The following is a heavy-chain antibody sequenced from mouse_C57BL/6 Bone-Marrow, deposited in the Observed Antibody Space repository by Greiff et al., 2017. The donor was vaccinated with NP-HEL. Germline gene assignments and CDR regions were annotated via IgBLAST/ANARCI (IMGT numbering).Heavy chain of an antibody. CDR3: AREGYDYDGRFYAMDS. J-gene: IGHJ4*01. CDR1: GYTFTSSW. CDR2: IDPNSGGT. V-gene: IGHV1-72*01. D-gene: IGHD2-4*01. Sequence: QVQLQQPGAELVKPGASVKLSCKASGYTFTSSWMHWVKQRPGRGLEWIGRIDPNSGGTKYNEKFKSKATLTVDNPSSTAYMQLSSLTSEDSAVYYCAREGYDYDGRFYAMDSWGQETSVTVSS.